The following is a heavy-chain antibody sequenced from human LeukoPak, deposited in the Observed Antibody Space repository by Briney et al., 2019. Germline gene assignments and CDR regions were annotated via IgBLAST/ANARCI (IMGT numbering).Heavy chain of an antibody. CDR2: MYYCGST. V-gene: IGHV4-30-4*02. Sequence: SETLSLTCTVSGGSISSGDYYWSWIRQPPGKGLEWIAYMYYCGSTYYNPSLKSRVTMSADTSKNQLSLKLSSVTAADTAVYYCARPCYYDSRIDPWGQGILVTVSS. D-gene: IGHD3-22*01. J-gene: IGHJ5*02. CDR1: GGSISSGDYY. CDR3: ARPCYYDSRIDP.